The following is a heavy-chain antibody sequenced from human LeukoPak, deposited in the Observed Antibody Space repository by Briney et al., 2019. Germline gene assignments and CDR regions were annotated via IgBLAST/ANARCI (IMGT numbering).Heavy chain of an antibody. D-gene: IGHD6-13*01. Sequence: SETLSLTCAVSGGSISSSNWWSWVRQPPGKGLEWIGEIYHSGSTNYNPSLKSRVTISVDKSKNQFSLKLSSVTAADTAVYYCARARGYSSSRTTSWGQGTLVTVSS. CDR1: GGSISSSNW. CDR2: IYHSGST. CDR3: ARARGYSSSRTTS. V-gene: IGHV4-4*02. J-gene: IGHJ4*02.